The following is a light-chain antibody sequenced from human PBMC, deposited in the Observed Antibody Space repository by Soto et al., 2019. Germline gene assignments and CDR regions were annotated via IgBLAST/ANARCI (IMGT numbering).Light chain of an antibody. V-gene: IGKV1-5*03. Sequence: DIKMTQSPSTLSASVGDRVTITCRASQTISIWLAWYQQKPGKAPKLLIYKASSLQSGVPSRFSGSGSGTEFTLTISSLQPDDFATYYCQQYSSRWTFGQGTKVEIK. J-gene: IGKJ1*01. CDR2: KAS. CDR1: QTISIW. CDR3: QQYSSRWT.